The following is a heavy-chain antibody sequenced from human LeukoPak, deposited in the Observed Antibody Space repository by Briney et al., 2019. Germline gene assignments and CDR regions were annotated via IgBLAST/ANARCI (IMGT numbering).Heavy chain of an antibody. V-gene: IGHV3-66*01. D-gene: IGHD6-13*01. CDR3: ARNGGSSWYYSGYFDL. Sequence: GGSLRLSCAASGFTVSSNYMSWVRQAPGKGLEWVSVIYSGGSTYYADSVKGRFTISRDNSKNTLYLQMNSLRAEDTAVYYCARNGGSSWYYSGYFDLWGRGTLVTVSS. CDR2: IYSGGST. J-gene: IGHJ2*01. CDR1: GFTVSSNY.